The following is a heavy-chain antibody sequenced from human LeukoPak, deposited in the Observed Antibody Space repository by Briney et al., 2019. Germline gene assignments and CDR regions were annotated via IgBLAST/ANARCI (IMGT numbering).Heavy chain of an antibody. D-gene: IGHD3/OR15-3a*01. J-gene: IGHJ4*02. CDR3: ARFTTGYYTLDC. CDR2: INHSGST. CDR1: GGSFSGYY. Sequence: SETLSLTCAVYGGSFSGYYWSWIRQPPGKGLEWIGEINHSGSTNYNPSLKSRVTISVDTSKNQFSLKLSSVTAADTAVYYCARFTTGYYTLDCWGQGTLVTVSS. V-gene: IGHV4-34*01.